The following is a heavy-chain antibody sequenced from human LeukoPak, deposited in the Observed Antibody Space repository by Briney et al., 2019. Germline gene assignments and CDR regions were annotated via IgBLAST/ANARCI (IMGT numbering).Heavy chain of an antibody. CDR2: TYYRSKWYN. CDR3: ARGKSTTGLVD. J-gene: IGHJ4*02. D-gene: IGHD4-17*01. Sequence: SQTLSLTCAISGDSVSSDSAAWNWIRQSPWRGLKWLGRTYYRSKWYNDYAVSVESRITINPDTSKNQFSLQLNSVTPEDTAVYYCARGKSTTGLVDWGQGTLVTVSS. CDR1: GDSVSSDSAA. V-gene: IGHV6-1*01.